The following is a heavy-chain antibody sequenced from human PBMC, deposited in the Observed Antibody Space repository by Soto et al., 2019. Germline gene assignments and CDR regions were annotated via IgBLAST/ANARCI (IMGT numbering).Heavy chain of an antibody. V-gene: IGHV1-69*08. CDR3: AREGGASEYFPH. J-gene: IGHJ1*01. CDR2: IIPILGIA. Sequence: QVQLVQSGAEVKKPGSSVKVSCKASGGTFSSYTISWVRQAPGQGLEWMGRIIPILGIANYAQKFQGRVTSTADKSTSTAYMELSSLRSEDTAVYYCAREGGASEYFPHWGQGTLVTVSS. CDR1: GGTFSSYT. D-gene: IGHD1-26*01.